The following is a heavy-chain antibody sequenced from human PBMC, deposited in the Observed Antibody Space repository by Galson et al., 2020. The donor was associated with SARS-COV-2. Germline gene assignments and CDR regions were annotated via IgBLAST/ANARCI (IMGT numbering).Heavy chain of an antibody. J-gene: IGHJ4*02. Sequence: GGSLRLSCAASGFSFSGYAMTWVRQAPGKGLEWVPTVSGSGTETHYADSVKGRFTISRDNSKNTLFLQMNTLRAEDTALYYCAKDVVSGLLAIFGAMGSWGQGNLVTVTS. CDR1: GFSFSGYA. V-gene: IGHV3-23*01. D-gene: IGHD3-3*01. CDR2: VSGSGTET. CDR3: AKDVVSGLLAIFGAMGS.